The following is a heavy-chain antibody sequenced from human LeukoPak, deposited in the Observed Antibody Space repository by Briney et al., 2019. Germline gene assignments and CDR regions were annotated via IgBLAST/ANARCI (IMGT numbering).Heavy chain of an antibody. CDR1: GYTFTSYA. CDR2: INTNTGNP. D-gene: IGHD3-10*01. CDR3: ATEAFIRGVYGSGSSFDY. Sequence: GASVKVSCKASGYTFTSYAMNWVRQAPGQGLEWMGWINTNTGNPTYAQGFTGRFVFSLDTSVSTAYLQISSLKAEDTAVYYCATEAFIRGVYGSGSSFDYWGQGTLVTVSS. J-gene: IGHJ4*02. V-gene: IGHV7-4-1*02.